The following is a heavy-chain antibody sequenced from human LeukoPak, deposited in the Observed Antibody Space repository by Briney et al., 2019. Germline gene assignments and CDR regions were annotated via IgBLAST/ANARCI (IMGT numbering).Heavy chain of an antibody. CDR2: IKQDGSEK. CDR1: EFSFTTYW. Sequence: GGSLRLSCAASEFSFTTYWMSWVRQAPGRGLEWVANIKQDGSEKYYVDSVKGRFTISRDNAKNSLYLQMNSLRADDTAIYYCARDLDFYATDYWGQGTLVTVSS. D-gene: IGHD2/OR15-2a*01. V-gene: IGHV3-7*01. CDR3: ARDLDFYATDY. J-gene: IGHJ4*02.